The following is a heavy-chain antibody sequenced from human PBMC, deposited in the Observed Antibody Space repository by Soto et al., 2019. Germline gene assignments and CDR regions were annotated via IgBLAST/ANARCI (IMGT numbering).Heavy chain of an antibody. D-gene: IGHD3-22*01. Sequence: GGSLRLSCAASGFTFSSYDMHWVRQATGKGLEWVSAIGTAGDTYYPGSVKGRFTISRENAKNSLYLQMNSLRAGDTAVYYCARAESYYDSSGYDYWGQGTLVTVSS. CDR3: ARAESYYDSSGYDY. CDR1: GFTFSSYD. CDR2: IGTAGDT. J-gene: IGHJ4*02. V-gene: IGHV3-13*01.